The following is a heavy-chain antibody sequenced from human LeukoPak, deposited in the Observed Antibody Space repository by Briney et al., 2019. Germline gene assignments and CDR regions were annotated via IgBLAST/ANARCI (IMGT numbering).Heavy chain of an antibody. J-gene: IGHJ5*02. D-gene: IGHD2-2*01. Sequence: ASVKVSCTASGYTFTSYDINWVRQATGQGLEWMGWMNPNSGNTGYAQKFQGRVTMTRSTSISTAYMELSSLRSEDTAVYYCARAIGCSSTSCYVNWFDPWGQGTLVTVSS. CDR2: MNPNSGNT. CDR1: GYTFTSYD. CDR3: ARAIGCSSTSCYVNWFDP. V-gene: IGHV1-8*01.